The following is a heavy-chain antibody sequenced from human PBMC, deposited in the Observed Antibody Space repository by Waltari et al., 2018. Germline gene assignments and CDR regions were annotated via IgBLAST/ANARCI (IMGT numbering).Heavy chain of an antibody. V-gene: IGHV3-23*01. J-gene: IGHJ3*02. CDR3: AKAELELDAFDI. CDR1: GFTFSSYA. CDR2: ISGSGGST. D-gene: IGHD1-7*01. Sequence: GSLRLSCAASGFTFSSYAMSWVRQAPGKGLEWVSAISGSGGSTYYADSVKGRFTISRDNSKNTLYLQMNSLRAEDTAVYYCAKAELELDAFDIWGQGTMVTVSS.